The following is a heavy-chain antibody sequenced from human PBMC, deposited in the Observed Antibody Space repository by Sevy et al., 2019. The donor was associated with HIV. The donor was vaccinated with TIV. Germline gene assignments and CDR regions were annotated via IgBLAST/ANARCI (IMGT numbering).Heavy chain of an antibody. CDR3: ARGQQWELPRPLGY. J-gene: IGHJ4*02. Sequence: GGSLRLCCAASGFTFSSYAMHWVRQAPGKGLEWVAVISYDGSNKYYADSVKGRFTISRDNSKNTLYLQMNSLRAEDTAVYYCARGQQWELPRPLGYWGQGTLVTVSS. CDR2: ISYDGSNK. CDR1: GFTFSSYA. V-gene: IGHV3-30*04. D-gene: IGHD1-26*01.